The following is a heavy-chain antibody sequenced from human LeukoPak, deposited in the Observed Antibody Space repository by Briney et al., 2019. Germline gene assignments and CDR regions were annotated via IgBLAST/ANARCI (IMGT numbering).Heavy chain of an antibody. CDR3: ARGQVVVPAAPAGY. CDR2: ISSSSSYI. Sequence: GGSLRLSCAASGFTFSSYSMNWVRQAPGKGLEWVSSISSSSSYIYYADSVKGRFTISSDNAKNSLYQQMNSLRAEDTAVYYCARGQVVVPAAPAGYWGQGTLVTVSS. D-gene: IGHD2-2*01. V-gene: IGHV3-21*01. J-gene: IGHJ4*02. CDR1: GFTFSSYS.